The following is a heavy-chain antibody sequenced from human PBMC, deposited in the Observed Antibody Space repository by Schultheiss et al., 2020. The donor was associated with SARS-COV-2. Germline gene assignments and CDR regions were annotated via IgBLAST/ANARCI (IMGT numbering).Heavy chain of an antibody. CDR2: FDPEDGET. CDR3: ARDPHGGPRAWRTLDP. CDR1: GYTLTELS. V-gene: IGHV1-24*01. J-gene: IGHJ5*02. D-gene: IGHD1-1*01. Sequence: ASVKVSCKVSGYTLTELSMHWVRQAPGKGLEWMGGFDPEDGETIYAQKFQGRVTMTEDTSTNTAYMELRSLRSDDTAVYYCARDPHGGPRAWRTLDPWGQGTLVTVSS.